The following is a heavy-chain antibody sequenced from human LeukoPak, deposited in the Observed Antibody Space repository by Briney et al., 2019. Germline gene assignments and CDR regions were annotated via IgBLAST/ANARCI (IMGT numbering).Heavy chain of an antibody. CDR3: ARDLGYYDSSGSQD. Sequence: GGSLRLSCAASGFTFNNYALSWVRQAPGKGLEWVAVIWYDGSNKYYADSVKGRFTISRDNSRNTLYLQMNSLRAEDTAVYYCARDLGYYDSSGSQDWGQGTLVTVSS. CDR1: GFTFNNYA. J-gene: IGHJ4*02. CDR2: IWYDGSNK. D-gene: IGHD3-22*01. V-gene: IGHV3-33*08.